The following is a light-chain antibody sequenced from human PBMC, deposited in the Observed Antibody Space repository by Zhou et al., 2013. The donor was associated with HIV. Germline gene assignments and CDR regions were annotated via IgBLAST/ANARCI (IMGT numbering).Light chain of an antibody. CDR1: QSISST. V-gene: IGKV3-15*01. CDR3: QQYNNWWT. Sequence: VLTQSPGTLSLSPGERATLSCRASQSISSTYLAWYQQRPGQAPRLLVYGASTRATGIPARFSGSGSGTEFTLTISSLQSEDFAVYYCQQYNNWWTFGQGTKVEIK. J-gene: IGKJ1*01. CDR2: GAS.